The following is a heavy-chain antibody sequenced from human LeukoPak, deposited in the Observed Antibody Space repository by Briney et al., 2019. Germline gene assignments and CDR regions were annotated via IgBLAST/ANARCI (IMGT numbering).Heavy chain of an antibody. CDR3: ARSYYGDAHGTFDX. Sequence: GSLRLSCAASGVTFSSYWMHCGRHAPGKGLVCGSRINSDVSSTSYADSVKGRFTISRDNAKNTLYLQMNSLRAEDTAVYYCARSYYGDAHGTFDXXXXRTLVTVSS. J-gene: IGHJ4*02. CDR2: INSDVSST. V-gene: IGHV3-74*01. CDR1: GVTFSSYW. D-gene: IGHD4-17*01.